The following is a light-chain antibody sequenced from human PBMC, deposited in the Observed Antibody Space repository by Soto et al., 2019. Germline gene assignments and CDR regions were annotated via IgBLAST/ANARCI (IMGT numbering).Light chain of an antibody. CDR2: DVS. CDR1: QSVSSY. V-gene: IGKV3-11*01. J-gene: IGKJ5*01. CDR3: QQRSNWPPIT. Sequence: EIVLTQSPATLSLSPGERATLSCRASQSVSSYLAWYQQKPGQAPRLLSYDVSNRATGIPARFSGSGSGTDFTLTISSLEPEDFAVYYCQQRSNWPPITFGQGTRLEIK.